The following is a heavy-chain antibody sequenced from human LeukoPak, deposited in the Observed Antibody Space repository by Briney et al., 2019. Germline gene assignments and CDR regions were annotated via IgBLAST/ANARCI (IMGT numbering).Heavy chain of an antibody. D-gene: IGHD6-6*01. J-gene: IGHJ4*02. V-gene: IGHV4-39*07. CDR3: ARLQLEVDY. CDR1: GGSISSSSYY. Sequence: SETLSLTCTVSGGSISSSSYYWGWIRQPPGKGLEWIGSIYYSGSTYYNPSLKSRVTISVDTSKNQFSLKLTSVTAADTAVYYCARLQLEVDYWGQGTLVTVSS. CDR2: IYYSGST.